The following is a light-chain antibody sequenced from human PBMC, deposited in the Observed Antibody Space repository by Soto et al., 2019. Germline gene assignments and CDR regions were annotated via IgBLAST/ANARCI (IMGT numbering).Light chain of an antibody. J-gene: IGKJ1*01. CDR2: HAS. V-gene: IGKV1-5*01. Sequence: DIQMTQSPSTPRASVGDRVTITCRASQSISNWLAWYQQKPGTAPKVLIYHASNLQSGVPSRFSGSGSGLELTLTISSLQPFDFASYYCQQYNSYSFGQGTKVDIK. CDR1: QSISNW. CDR3: QQYNSYS.